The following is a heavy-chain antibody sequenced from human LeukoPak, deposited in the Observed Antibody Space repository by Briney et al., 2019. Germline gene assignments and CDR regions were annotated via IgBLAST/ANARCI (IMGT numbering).Heavy chain of an antibody. CDR2: ISWNSGSI. V-gene: IGHV3-9*01. CDR3: AKAGAAGDYYYYYMDV. CDR1: GFTFDDYA. Sequence: PGGSLRLSCAASGFTFDDYAMRWVRQAPGKGLEWVSGISWNSGSIGYADSVKGRFTISRDNAKNSLYLQMNSLRAEDTALYYCAKAGAAGDYYYYYMDVWGKGTTVTVSS. J-gene: IGHJ6*03. D-gene: IGHD6-13*01.